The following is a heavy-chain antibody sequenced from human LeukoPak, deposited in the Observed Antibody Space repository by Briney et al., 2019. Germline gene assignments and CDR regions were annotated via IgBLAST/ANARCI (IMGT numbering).Heavy chain of an antibody. J-gene: IGHJ4*02. Sequence: GGSLRLSCAASGFTVSSNYMSWVRQAPGKGLEWVSVIYSGGSTYYADSVKGRFTISRDNSKNTLYLQMNSLRAEDTAVYYCAKDIRPVRGGSIDYWGQGTLVTVSS. D-gene: IGHD3-10*01. CDR3: AKDIRPVRGGSIDY. CDR2: IYSGGST. V-gene: IGHV3-66*01. CDR1: GFTVSSNY.